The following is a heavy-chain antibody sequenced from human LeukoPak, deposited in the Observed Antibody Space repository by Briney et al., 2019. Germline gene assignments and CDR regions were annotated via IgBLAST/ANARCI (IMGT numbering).Heavy chain of an antibody. V-gene: IGHV4-59*01. D-gene: IGHD1-26*01. Sequence: PSETLSLTCTVSGGSISSYYWSWIRQPPGKGLEWIEYIYYSGSTNYNPSLKSRVTISVDTSKNQFSLKLSSVTAADTAVYYCARVPRKRGSPLDYFDYWGQGTLVTVSS. CDR1: GGSISSYY. CDR3: ARVPRKRGSPLDYFDY. J-gene: IGHJ4*02. CDR2: IYYSGST.